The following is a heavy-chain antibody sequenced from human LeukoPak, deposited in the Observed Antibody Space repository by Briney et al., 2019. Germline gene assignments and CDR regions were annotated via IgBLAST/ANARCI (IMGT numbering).Heavy chain of an antibody. D-gene: IGHD2-8*01. CDR1: GFTFSTYA. CDR3: ARDPMADFDY. Sequence: GGSLRLSCAASGFTFSTYAMHWVRQAPGKGLEWVAVISNDGRNKIYADSVKGRFTVSRNNSKNTLFLQMNSLRTEDTAVYYCARDPMADFDYWGQGSLVTVSS. CDR2: ISNDGRNK. J-gene: IGHJ4*02. V-gene: IGHV3-30*04.